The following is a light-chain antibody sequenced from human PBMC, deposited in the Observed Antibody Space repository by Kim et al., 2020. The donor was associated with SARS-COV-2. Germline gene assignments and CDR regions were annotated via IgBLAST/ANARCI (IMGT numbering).Light chain of an antibody. CDR2: LNSDGSH. V-gene: IGLV4-69*01. Sequence: GASVKLTCTLSSGHSSNAIAWHQQQPEKGPRYLMKLNSDGSHNMGDWIPDRFSGSSSGAERYLTISRLQSEDEADYYCQTWGGNWVFGGGTKLTVL. CDR3: QTWGGNWV. CDR1: SGHSSNA. J-gene: IGLJ3*02.